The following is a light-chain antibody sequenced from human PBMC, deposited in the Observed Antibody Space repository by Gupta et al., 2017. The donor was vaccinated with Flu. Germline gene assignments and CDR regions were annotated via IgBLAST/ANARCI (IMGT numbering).Light chain of an antibody. Sequence: VLTQPPYVSAAPGQKVTTSGSGSSSNIGNNYVSWYQQLPGTAPKLLIYENNKRPSGIPDRFSGSKSGTSATLGITGLQTGDEADYYCGTWDSSLSARVFGGGTKLTVL. CDR1: SSNIGNNY. V-gene: IGLV1-51*02. J-gene: IGLJ2*01. CDR2: ENN. CDR3: GTWDSSLSARV.